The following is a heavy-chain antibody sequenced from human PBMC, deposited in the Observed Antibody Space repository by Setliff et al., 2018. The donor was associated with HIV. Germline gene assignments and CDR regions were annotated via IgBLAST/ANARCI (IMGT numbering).Heavy chain of an antibody. CDR1: GDSISSSSYY. D-gene: IGHD6-19*01. Sequence: SETLSLTCTVSGDSISSSSYYWGWIRQPPGKGLEWIGSIFYSGSTYYNPSLKSRLIMSVDTSKNQFSLKLSSVTAADAAVYYCAIRGSSGWYVGGYFDYWGQGTLVTVSS. J-gene: IGHJ4*02. CDR2: IFYSGST. CDR3: AIRGSSGWYVGGYFDY. V-gene: IGHV4-39*01.